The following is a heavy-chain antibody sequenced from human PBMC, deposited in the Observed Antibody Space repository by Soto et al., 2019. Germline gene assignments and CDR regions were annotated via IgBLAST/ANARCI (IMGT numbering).Heavy chain of an antibody. V-gene: IGHV1-69*01. J-gene: IGHJ4*02. Sequence: QVQLVQSGAEVKKPGSSVKVSCKASGGTFSSYAISWVRQAPGQGLEWMGGIIPIFGTANYAQKFQGRVTITEDAATSTAYMELSSLRSEDTAVYYCARERYSSSSRCPFLGFDYWGQGTLVTVSS. CDR3: ARERYSSSSRCPFLGFDY. D-gene: IGHD6-6*01. CDR1: GGTFSSYA. CDR2: IIPIFGTA.